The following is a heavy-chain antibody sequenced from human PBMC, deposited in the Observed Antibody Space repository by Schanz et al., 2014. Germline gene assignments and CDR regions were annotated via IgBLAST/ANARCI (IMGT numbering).Heavy chain of an antibody. CDR3: ARENLNWEAFDI. J-gene: IGHJ3*02. CDR1: GFTFSEVY. V-gene: IGHV3-11*01. D-gene: IGHD7-27*01. Sequence: ARLVESGGGLVEPGGSLRLSCSGSGFTFSEVYMSWVRQAPGKGLEWLSYISRDGTTSYYADSVKGRFTISRDNAKNSLYLEMTSLRGEDTAVYYCARENLNWEAFDIWGQGTVVTVSS. CDR2: ISRDGTTS.